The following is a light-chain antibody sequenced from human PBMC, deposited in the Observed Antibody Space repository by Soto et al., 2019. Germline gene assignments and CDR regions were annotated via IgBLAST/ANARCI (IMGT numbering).Light chain of an antibody. CDR2: DAS. Sequence: EFVLTQSPGTLSLSPGERATLSCRASQTVRNNYLAWYQQKPGQAPRLLIYDASNRATGIPARFSGSGSGTDFTLTVSSLQSEDFAVYYCQQYDNWPQTFGQGTKVDIK. CDR1: QTVRNNY. V-gene: IGKV3-20*01. CDR3: QQYDNWPQT. J-gene: IGKJ1*01.